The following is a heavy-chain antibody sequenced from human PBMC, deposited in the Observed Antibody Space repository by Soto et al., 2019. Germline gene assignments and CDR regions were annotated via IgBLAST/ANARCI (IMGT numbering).Heavy chain of an antibody. CDR1: GYTFTIYW. CDR2: IDPSDSDT. J-gene: IGHJ4*02. V-gene: IGHV5-10-1*01. D-gene: IGHD3-10*01. CDR3: ARWSGSGFDY. Sequence: GESLKIYLNSSGYTFTIYWITWVRQMPGKGLQCVGRIDPSDSDTRYSPSLQGHVTISADKSISTAYLQWSSLKASDTAMYYCARWSGSGFDYWGQGTLVPVSS.